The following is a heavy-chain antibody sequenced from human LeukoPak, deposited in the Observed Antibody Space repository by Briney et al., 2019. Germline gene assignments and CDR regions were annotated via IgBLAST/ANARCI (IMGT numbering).Heavy chain of an antibody. D-gene: IGHD2-2*01. V-gene: IGHV4-39*02. Sequence: SETLSLTCTVSGGSVSSSSYYWGWIRQPPGKGLEWIGSVYYGGSTYYNPSLKNRVIMSVDTSKNHFSLRLSSVTAADTAVYYCARGAPVPYCSTTSCYPDYWGQGILVTVSA. CDR1: GGSVSSSSYY. J-gene: IGHJ4*02. CDR2: VYYGGST. CDR3: ARGAPVPYCSTTSCYPDY.